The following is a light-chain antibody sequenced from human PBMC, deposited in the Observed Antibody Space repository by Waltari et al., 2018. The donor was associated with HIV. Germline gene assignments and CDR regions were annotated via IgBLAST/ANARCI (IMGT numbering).Light chain of an antibody. J-gene: IGKJ4*01. CDR3: QQYGISPLT. CDR1: QSVRSGY. Sequence: EIVLTHSPVKLSLSPGERATPARRARQSVRSGYLACSQQTPGQAPRLLIYGASSRATGIPDRVSGSGSGTDVTLTISRLEPEDFAVYYCQQYGISPLTFGGGTKVEIK. V-gene: IGKV3-20*01. CDR2: GAS.